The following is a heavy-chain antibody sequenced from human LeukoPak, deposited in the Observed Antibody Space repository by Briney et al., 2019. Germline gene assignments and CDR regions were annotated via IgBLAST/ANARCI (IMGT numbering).Heavy chain of an antibody. J-gene: IGHJ4*02. CDR1: GFTFSNFL. CDR3: AKKGATTGDFDY. Sequence: GRSLRLSCAASGFTFSNFLMTWVRQAPGKGPEWVSAINGSGGDTYYADSVKGRFTISRDNSKNTLYLQMNSLRAEDTAVYYCAKKGATTGDFDYWGQGTLVTVSS. CDR2: INGSGGDT. V-gene: IGHV3-23*01. D-gene: IGHD1-26*01.